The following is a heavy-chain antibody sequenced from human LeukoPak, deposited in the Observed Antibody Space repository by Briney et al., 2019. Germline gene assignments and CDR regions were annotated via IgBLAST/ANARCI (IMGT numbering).Heavy chain of an antibody. CDR1: GYTFTSYY. D-gene: IGHD2-15*01. J-gene: IGHJ6*02. Sequence: ASVKVSCKASGYTFTSYYMHWVRQAPGQGLEWMGIINPSGGSTSYAQKFQGRVTMTRDTSTSTVYMELSSLRSEDTAVYYCARPRQVVAATPYYYYGMDVWGQGTTATVSS. V-gene: IGHV1-46*01. CDR3: ARPRQVVAATPYYYYGMDV. CDR2: INPSGGST.